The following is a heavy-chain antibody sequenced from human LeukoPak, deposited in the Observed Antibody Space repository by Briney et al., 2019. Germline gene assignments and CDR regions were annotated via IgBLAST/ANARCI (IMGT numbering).Heavy chain of an antibody. CDR1: GYSISSGYY. V-gene: IGHV4-38-2*02. CDR3: ARSKSGNWFDP. J-gene: IGHJ5*02. CDR2: IYHSGST. D-gene: IGHD3-10*01. Sequence: TASETLSLTCTVSGYSISSGYYWGWIRQPPGKGLEWIGSIYHSGSTYYNPSLKSRVTISVDTSKNQFSLKLSSVTAADTAVYYCARSKSGNWFDPWGQGTLVTVSS.